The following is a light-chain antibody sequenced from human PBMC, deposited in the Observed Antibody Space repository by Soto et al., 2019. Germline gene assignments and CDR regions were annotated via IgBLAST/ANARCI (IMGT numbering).Light chain of an antibody. CDR3: QQYTNTNNPWM. CDR2: DAS. V-gene: IGKV1-8*01. Sequence: AIRMTPSPSSLSASTGDRVTITCRASQGISSYLAWYQQKPGKAPKLLVYDASTLQSGVASRFSGSGSGTEFTLIISGLQPDDSATYYCQQYTNTNNPWMFGQGTKVDIK. J-gene: IGKJ1*01. CDR1: QGISSY.